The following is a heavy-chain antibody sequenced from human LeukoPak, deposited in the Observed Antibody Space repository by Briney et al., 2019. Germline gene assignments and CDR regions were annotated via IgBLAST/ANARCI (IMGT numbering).Heavy chain of an antibody. V-gene: IGHV3-53*01. J-gene: IGHJ3*02. D-gene: IGHD2-8*01. Sequence: GGSRRLSCAASGFTVSSNYMSWVRQAPGKGLEWVSVIYSGGSTYYADSVKGRFTISRDNSKNTLYLQMNSLRAEDTAVYYCARDKSVWDAFDIWGQGTMVTVSS. CDR3: ARDKSVWDAFDI. CDR2: IYSGGST. CDR1: GFTVSSNY.